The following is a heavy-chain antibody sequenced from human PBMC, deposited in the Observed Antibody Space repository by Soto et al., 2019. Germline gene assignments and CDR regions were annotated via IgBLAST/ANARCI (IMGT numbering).Heavy chain of an antibody. CDR2: ISYDGSNK. CDR3: RKGWELLDYYGMDV. V-gene: IGHV3-30*18. J-gene: IGHJ6*02. D-gene: IGHD1-26*01. Sequence: QVQLVESGGGVVQPGGSLRLSCAASGFTFSSYGMHWVRQAPGKGLEWVAVISYDGSNKYYADSVKGRFTISRDNSKNTLYLQMNSLRAEDTAVYYCRKGWELLDYYGMDVWGQGTTVTVSS. CDR1: GFTFSSYG.